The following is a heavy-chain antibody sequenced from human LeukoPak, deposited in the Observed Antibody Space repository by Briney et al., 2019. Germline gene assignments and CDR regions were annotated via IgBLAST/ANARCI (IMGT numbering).Heavy chain of an antibody. V-gene: IGHV4-59*01. D-gene: IGHD6-6*01. CDR2: IYYSGST. CDR1: GGSISSYY. CDR3: ARVGYSSSSKHFDY. J-gene: IGHJ4*02. Sequence: SETLSLTCTVSGGSISSYYWSWIRQPPGKGLEWIGYIYYSGSTNYNPSLKSRVTISVDTSKNQFSLKLSSVTAADTAVYYCARVGYSSSSKHFDYWGQGTLVTVSS.